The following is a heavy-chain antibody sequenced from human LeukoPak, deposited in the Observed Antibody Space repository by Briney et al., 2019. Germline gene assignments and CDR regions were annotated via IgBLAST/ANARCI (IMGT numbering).Heavy chain of an antibody. J-gene: IGHJ4*02. CDR2: ISGSGGST. V-gene: IGHV3-23*01. CDR3: ARGRVGDGYNYLDY. CDR1: GFTFSSYA. Sequence: AGGSLRLSCAASGFTFSSYAMSWVRQAPGKGLEWVSAISGSGGSTYYAYSVKGRFTISRDNYKNTLYLQKNSLRAEDTAVYYCARGRVGDGYNYLDYWGQGTLVTVSS. D-gene: IGHD5-24*01.